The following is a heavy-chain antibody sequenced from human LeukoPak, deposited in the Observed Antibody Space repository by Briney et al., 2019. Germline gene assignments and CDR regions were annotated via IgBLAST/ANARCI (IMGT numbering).Heavy chain of an antibody. V-gene: IGHV4-34*01. CDR1: GGSFSGYY. D-gene: IGHD3-3*01. Sequence: PSETLSLTCAAYGGSFSGYYWSWIRQPPGKGLEWIGEINHSGSTNYNPSLKSRVTISVDTSKNQFSLKLSSVTAADTAVYYCARVGHDFWSGYYYYYGMDVWGQGTTVTVSS. J-gene: IGHJ6*02. CDR2: INHSGST. CDR3: ARVGHDFWSGYYYYYGMDV.